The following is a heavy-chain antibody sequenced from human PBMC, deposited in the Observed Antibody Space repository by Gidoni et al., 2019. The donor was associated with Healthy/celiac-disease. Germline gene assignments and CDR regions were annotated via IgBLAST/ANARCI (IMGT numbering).Heavy chain of an antibody. V-gene: IGHV3-23*01. CDR3: AKASRITMVRGVIDY. J-gene: IGHJ4*02. D-gene: IGHD3-10*01. CDR2: MIGVGVST. Sequence: EVQPLASGGGLVQPGGSLRLACAASGSTVSRYARSWVRQAPGKGLDWGSAMIGVGVSTYNADAVKGRFTISRDNSKNTLYLQMNSLGAEDTAVYYCAKASRITMVRGVIDYWGQGTLVTVSS. CDR1: GSTVSRYA.